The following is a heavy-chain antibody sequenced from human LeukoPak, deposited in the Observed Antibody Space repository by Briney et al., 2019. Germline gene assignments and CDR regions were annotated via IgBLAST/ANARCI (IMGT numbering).Heavy chain of an antibody. CDR3: ARDRCSSTSCYTFDY. CDR1: GYTFTGYY. V-gene: IGHV1-2*02. D-gene: IGHD2-2*02. CDR2: INPNSGGT. J-gene: IGHJ4*02. Sequence: ASAKVSCKASGYTFTGYYMHWVRQAPGQGLEWMGWINPNSGGTNYAQKFQGRVTMTRDTSISTAYMELSRLRSDDTAVYYCARDRCSSTSCYTFDYWGQGTLVTVSS.